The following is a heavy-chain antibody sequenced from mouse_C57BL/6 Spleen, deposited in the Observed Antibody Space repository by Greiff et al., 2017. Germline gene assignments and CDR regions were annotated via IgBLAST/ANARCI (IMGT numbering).Heavy chain of an antibody. Sequence: QVQLQQSGAELVRPGTSVKVSCKASGYAFTNYLIEWVKQRPGQGLEWIGVINPGSGGTNYNEKFKGKATLTADKSSSTAYMQLSSLTSEDSAVYFCARSSGYYSAYWGQGTLVTVSA. CDR2: INPGSGGT. D-gene: IGHD2-3*01. CDR3: ARSSGYYSAY. CDR1: GYAFTNYL. J-gene: IGHJ3*01. V-gene: IGHV1-54*01.